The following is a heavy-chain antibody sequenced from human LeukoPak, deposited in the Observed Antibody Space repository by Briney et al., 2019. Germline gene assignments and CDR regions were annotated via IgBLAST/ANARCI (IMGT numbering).Heavy chain of an antibody. J-gene: IGHJ4*02. V-gene: IGHV3-74*01. Sequence: GGSLRLSCAASGFTFSRYAMHWVRQAPGKGLVWVSRINTDGSSTSYADSVKGRFTISRDNAKNTLYLQMNSLRAEDTAVYYCARGDDYGDYWGQGTLVTVSS. CDR3: ARGDDYGDY. CDR1: GFTFSRYA. CDR2: INTDGSST.